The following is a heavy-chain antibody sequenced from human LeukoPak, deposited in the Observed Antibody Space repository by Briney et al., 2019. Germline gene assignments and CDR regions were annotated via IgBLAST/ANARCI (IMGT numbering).Heavy chain of an antibody. V-gene: IGHV1-3*01. J-gene: IGHJ4*02. D-gene: IGHD3-16*01. CDR2: INAGNGNT. CDR3: ARDAHYDYVWGSSFDY. Sequence: ASVKVSCKASGYTFTSYAMHWVRQAPGQRLEWMGWINAGNGNTKYSQKFQGRVTITRDTSASTAYMELSSLRSEDTAVYYCARDAHYDYVWGSSFDYWGQGTLVTVSS. CDR1: GYTFTSYA.